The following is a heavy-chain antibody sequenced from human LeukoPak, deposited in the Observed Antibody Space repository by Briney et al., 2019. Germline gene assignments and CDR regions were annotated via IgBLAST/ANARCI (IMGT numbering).Heavy chain of an antibody. V-gene: IGHV3-21*01. Sequence: GGSLRLSCVASGFTFSSYSMNWVRQAPGGGLEWVSSIITLSATYLYYADSVKRRFTISRDNAKNSLYLQMDSLRAEDTAVYYCARDFDRAGDYHHFDSWGQGTLVTVSS. J-gene: IGHJ4*02. D-gene: IGHD3-9*01. CDR3: ARDFDRAGDYHHFDS. CDR2: IITLSATYL. CDR1: GFTFSSYS.